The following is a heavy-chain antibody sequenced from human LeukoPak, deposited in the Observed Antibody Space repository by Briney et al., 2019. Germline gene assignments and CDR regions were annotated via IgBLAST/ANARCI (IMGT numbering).Heavy chain of an antibody. CDR2: IRYDGSNK. V-gene: IGHV3-30*02. J-gene: IGHJ4*02. D-gene: IGHD3-16*01. CDR1: GFIFNSYG. CDR3: AKSAVDDYVWGSYLDY. Sequence: GGSLRPSCAASGFIFNSYGMHWVRQAPGKGLEWVAFIRYDGSNKYYADSVKGRFTISRDNSKNTLYLQMNSLRAEGTAVYYCAKSAVDDYVWGSYLDYWGQGTLVTVSS.